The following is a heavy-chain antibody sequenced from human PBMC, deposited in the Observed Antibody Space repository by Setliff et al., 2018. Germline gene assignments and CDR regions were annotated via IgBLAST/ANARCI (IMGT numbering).Heavy chain of an antibody. CDR1: GGTLSNSA. D-gene: IGHD3-3*01. Sequence: ASVKVSCKISGGTLSNSAISWVRQAPGQGLEWMGWISAYNGNTNYAQKLQGRVTMTTDTSTSTAYMELRSLRSDDTAVYYCARVLVGYDFWSGYYQTMPHFDYWGQGTLVTVSS. CDR3: ARVLVGYDFWSGYYQTMPHFDY. CDR2: ISAYNGNT. J-gene: IGHJ4*02. V-gene: IGHV1-18*01.